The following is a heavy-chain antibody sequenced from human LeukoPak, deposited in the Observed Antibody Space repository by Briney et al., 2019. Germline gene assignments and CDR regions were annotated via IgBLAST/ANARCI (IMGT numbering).Heavy chain of an antibody. CDR3: SRYSSGGSCYTQAPSDAFDI. D-gene: IGHD2-15*01. CDR2: ISIASSYI. V-gene: IGHV3-21*01. J-gene: IGHJ3*02. CDR1: GFSFSTYD. Sequence: GGSLRLSCAAAGFSFSTYDMNWVRQAPGNGLEWVSSISIASSYIVYADSVKGRFTISRDNANNSLYLQMSSLRAEDTAVYYCSRYSSGGSCYTQAPSDAFDIWGQGTMVTVSS.